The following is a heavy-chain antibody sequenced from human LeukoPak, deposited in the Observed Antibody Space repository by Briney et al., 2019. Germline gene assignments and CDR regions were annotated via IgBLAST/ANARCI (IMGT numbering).Heavy chain of an antibody. CDR1: GDSVSSNSAA. CDR2: TYYRSEWYS. Sequence: SQTLSLTCAISGDSVSSNSAAWNWIRQSPSRGLEWLGRTYYRSEWYSDYAASVKSRITISPDTSKNQVSLQLSSVTPEDTAIYYCATNYFDYWGQGILVTVSS. CDR3: ATNYFDY. J-gene: IGHJ4*02. V-gene: IGHV6-1*01.